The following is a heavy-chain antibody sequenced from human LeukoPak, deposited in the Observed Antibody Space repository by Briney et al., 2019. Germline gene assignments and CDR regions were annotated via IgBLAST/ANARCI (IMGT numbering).Heavy chain of an antibody. J-gene: IGHJ4*02. D-gene: IGHD5-24*01. CDR3: AKFRVGWLQVGREFDY. CDR2: ISGGGGNT. Sequence: PGGSLILSCAASGFAFSSYGMSWVRQAPGKGLEWVSAISGGGGNTYYADSVKGRFTISRDNYKNMVYLQMNSLRAEDTAVYYCAKFRVGWLQVGREFDYWGQGTLVTVSS. CDR1: GFAFSSYG. V-gene: IGHV3-23*01.